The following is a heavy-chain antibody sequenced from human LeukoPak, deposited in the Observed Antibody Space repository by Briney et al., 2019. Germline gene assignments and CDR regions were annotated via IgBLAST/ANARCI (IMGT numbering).Heavy chain of an antibody. D-gene: IGHD4/OR15-4a*01. CDR3: ARDGAKGKTFDY. CDR1: GFTFSSYA. CDR2: ISSNGGST. Sequence: GGSLRLSCAASGFTFSSYAMHWVRQAPGKGLEYVSAISSNGGSTYYANSVKGRFTISRDNSKNTLYLQMGSLRAEDMAVYYCARDGAKGKTFDYWGQGTLVTVSS. V-gene: IGHV3-64*01. J-gene: IGHJ4*02.